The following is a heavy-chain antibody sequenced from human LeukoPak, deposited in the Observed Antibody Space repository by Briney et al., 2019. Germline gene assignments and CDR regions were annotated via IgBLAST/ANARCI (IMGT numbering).Heavy chain of an antibody. CDR2: IYSSGST. D-gene: IGHD2/OR15-2a*01. CDR1: GSTVNNNY. J-gene: IGHJ2*01. Sequence: PGGSLRLPCAASGSTVNNNYMSWVRQAPGKGLEGVSVIYSSGSTYYADSVKGRFTISRDNSKNTLYLQMNSLRAEDTAVYYCARNVSGQYFDIWGRGTLVTVSS. CDR3: ARNVSGQYFDI. V-gene: IGHV3-53*01.